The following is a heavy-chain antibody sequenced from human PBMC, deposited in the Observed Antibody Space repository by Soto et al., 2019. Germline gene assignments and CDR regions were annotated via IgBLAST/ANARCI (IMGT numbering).Heavy chain of an antibody. CDR3: ARGGGYCTPTSCAIDS. J-gene: IGHJ4*02. Sequence: EVQLLESGGGLVQPGGSPRLSCVGSRFDFSSYEMSWVRQAAGKGLEWVSRVSLTGDRTNYAGSVKGRFTVSRDNFKNALYLEMDSLRPDDTAIYYCARGGGYCTPTSCAIDSWGRGTPVTVSS. CDR1: RFDFSSYE. V-gene: IGHV3-23*01. D-gene: IGHD2-8*01. CDR2: VSLTGDRT.